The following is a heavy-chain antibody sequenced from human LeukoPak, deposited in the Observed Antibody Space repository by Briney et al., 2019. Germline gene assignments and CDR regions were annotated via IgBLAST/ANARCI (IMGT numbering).Heavy chain of an antibody. CDR1: GGSISSYY. CDR3: AVGGSSASGNWFDP. CDR2: IYTSGST. J-gene: IGHJ5*02. Sequence: SETLSLTCTVSGGSISSYYWSWFRQPAEKGLEWIGHIYTSGSTNYHPSLKSRVTMSVDMSKNQFSLKLTSVTAADTAVYYCAVGGSSASGNWFDPWGQGTLVTVSS. D-gene: IGHD3-16*01. V-gene: IGHV4-4*07.